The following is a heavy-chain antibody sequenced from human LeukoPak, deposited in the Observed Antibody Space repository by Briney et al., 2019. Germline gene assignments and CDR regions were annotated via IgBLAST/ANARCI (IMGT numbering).Heavy chain of an antibody. Sequence: GGSLRLSCAASGFTFSSYSMNWVRQAPGKGLEWVSYISSSSSTIYYADSVKGRFTISRDNAKNSLYLQMNSLRAEDTAVYYCAREDSSGYSPDYFDYWGQGTLVTVSS. CDR3: AREDSSGYSPDYFDY. J-gene: IGHJ4*02. CDR1: GFTFSSYS. D-gene: IGHD3-22*01. CDR2: ISSSSSTI. V-gene: IGHV3-48*01.